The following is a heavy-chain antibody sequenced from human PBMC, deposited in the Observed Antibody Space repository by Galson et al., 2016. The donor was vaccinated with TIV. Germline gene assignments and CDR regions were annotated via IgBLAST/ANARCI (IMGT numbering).Heavy chain of an antibody. J-gene: IGHJ4*02. V-gene: IGHV4-61*02. CDR1: GDSMTSGSYY. CDR2: IYTSGRN. D-gene: IGHD3-3*01. Sequence: TLSLTCTVSGDSMTSGSYYWDWIRQPAGKGLEWIGRIYTSGRNNYNPSLKSRVTMSVDTSMNQFSLKLSSVTATDAAVYYCARGGSGYYQVFDYWGQGTLVTVSS. CDR3: ARGGSGYYQVFDY.